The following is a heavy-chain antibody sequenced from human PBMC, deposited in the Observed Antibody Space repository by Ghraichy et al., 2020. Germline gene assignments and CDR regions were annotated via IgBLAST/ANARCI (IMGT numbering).Heavy chain of an antibody. Sequence: GESLNISCAASGFTFSSYPMHWVRQAPGKGLEWVTVISYDGSNKYYADSVKGRFTISRDNSKNTLYLQMNGLRVEDTAVYSCARFCSGGSCYLGAFDIWGQGTMVTVSS. V-gene: IGHV3-30*04. D-gene: IGHD2-15*01. CDR1: GFTFSSYP. J-gene: IGHJ3*02. CDR2: ISYDGSNK. CDR3: ARFCSGGSCYLGAFDI.